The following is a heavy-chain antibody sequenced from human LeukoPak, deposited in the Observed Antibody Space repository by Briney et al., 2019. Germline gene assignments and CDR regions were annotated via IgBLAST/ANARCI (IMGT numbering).Heavy chain of an antibody. V-gene: IGHV3-30*03. CDR3: ARGRGPRETPYFFDY. CDR2: ISYDGSNK. CDR1: GFTFRSYG. J-gene: IGHJ4*02. Sequence: GRSLRLSCAASGFTFRSYGMHWVRQAPGKGLEWVAVISYDGSNKYYADSVKGRFTIPRDNSKSTLYLQMNSLRGEDTAVYFCARGRGPRETPYFFDYWGQGTLVTVSS. D-gene: IGHD1-26*01.